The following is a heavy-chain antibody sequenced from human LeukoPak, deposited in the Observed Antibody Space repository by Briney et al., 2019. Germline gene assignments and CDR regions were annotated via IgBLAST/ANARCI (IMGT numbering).Heavy chain of an antibody. D-gene: IGHD3-3*01. CDR1: GGTFSSYA. V-gene: IGHV1-69*01. J-gene: IGHJ6*03. CDR2: IIPIFGTA. Sequence: ASVKVSCKASGGTFSSYAISWVPQAPGQGLEWMGGIIPIFGTANYAQKFQGRVTITADESTSTAYMELSSLRSEDTAVYYCARGSYDFWSGYPVRYYYYYMDVWGKGTTVTVSS. CDR3: ARGSYDFWSGYPVRYYYYYMDV.